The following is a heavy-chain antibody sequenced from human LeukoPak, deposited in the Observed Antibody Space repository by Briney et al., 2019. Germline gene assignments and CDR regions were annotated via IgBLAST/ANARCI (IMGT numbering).Heavy chain of an antibody. CDR2: INHSGST. CDR1: GGSFSGYY. Sequence: PSETLSLTCAVYGGSFSGYYWSWIRQPPGKGLEWIGEINHSGSTNYNPSLKSRVTISVDTSKNQFSLKLSSVTAADTAVYYCARDARYSSSWYIDYWGQGTLVTVSS. V-gene: IGHV4-34*01. CDR3: ARDARYSSSWYIDY. D-gene: IGHD6-13*01. J-gene: IGHJ4*02.